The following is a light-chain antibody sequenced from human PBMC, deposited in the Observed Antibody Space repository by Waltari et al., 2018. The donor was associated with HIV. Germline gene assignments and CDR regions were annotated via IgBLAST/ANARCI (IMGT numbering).Light chain of an antibody. CDR2: WAS. CDR3: QQHYSPPYT. Sequence: DTALIQSPVSLPVSLAELAHLIGKSSQSVLHSSSNKNSLVWYQQKPGQPPKLLIYWASTREPGVPDRFSGSGSGTHFTLTISSLQAEDVAVYYCQQHYSPPYTFGQGTKLEIK. J-gene: IGKJ2*01. CDR1: QSVLHSSSNKNS. V-gene: IGKV4-1*01.